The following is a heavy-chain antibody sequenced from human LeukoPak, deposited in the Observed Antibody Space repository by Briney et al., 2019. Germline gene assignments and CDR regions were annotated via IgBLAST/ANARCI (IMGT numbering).Heavy chain of an antibody. Sequence: QPGGSLRLSCAASGFTFSSYAMSWVRQAPGKGLEWVSAISGSGGSTYYADSVKGRFTISRDNSKNTLYLQMSSLRAEDTAVYYCAKDQYYYDSSGYYGYWGQGTLVTVSS. CDR3: AKDQYYYDSSGYYGY. CDR1: GFTFSSYA. CDR2: ISGSGGST. V-gene: IGHV3-23*01. D-gene: IGHD3-22*01. J-gene: IGHJ4*02.